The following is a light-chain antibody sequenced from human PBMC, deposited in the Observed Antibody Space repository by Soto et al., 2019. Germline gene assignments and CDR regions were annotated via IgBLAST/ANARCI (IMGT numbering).Light chain of an antibody. CDR1: QAIRNH. J-gene: IGKJ1*01. V-gene: IGKV1-6*01. CDR3: LQDYSYPRT. CDR2: AAS. Sequence: AIQMTQSPSSLSASVGDRVTITCRASQAIRNHLGWYQQKPGKAPKLLIYAASSLESGVPSRFSGSGFGTDFTLTISSLQPEDFATYYCLQDYSYPRTFGQGTKVDIK.